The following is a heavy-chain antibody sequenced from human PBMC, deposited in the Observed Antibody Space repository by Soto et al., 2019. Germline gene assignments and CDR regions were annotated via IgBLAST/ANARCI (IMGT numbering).Heavy chain of an antibody. CDR2: ISGSGSTI. V-gene: IGHV3-11*01. Sequence: QVQLVESGGGLVKPGGSLRLSCSASGFSFSDYYMTWVRQAPGKGLEWISYISGSGSTIYYADSVKGRFTISRDNARNSVNLLMNDLRGVDKALYFCAKMTSSGTYGPVFFWGQGTLVTVSS. CDR1: GFSFSDYY. J-gene: IGHJ4*02. D-gene: IGHD3-22*01. CDR3: AKMTSSGTYGPVFF.